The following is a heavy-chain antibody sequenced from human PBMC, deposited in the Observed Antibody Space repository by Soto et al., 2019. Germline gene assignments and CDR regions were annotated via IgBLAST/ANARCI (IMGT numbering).Heavy chain of an antibody. CDR3: PFGWGGGNEGY. D-gene: IGHD5-12*01. V-gene: IGHV3-23*01. J-gene: IGHJ4*02. Sequence: EVQKLESGGGLVQPAGSLRLSCAASGLTFSAYPMSWVRQAPGKGLEWVSSISGSGDRTNYADSVKGRFTISRDNSKNTLYLQMNSLRVEDTAVYFCPFGWGGGNEGYWGQGTLVTVSS. CDR1: GLTFSAYP. CDR2: ISGSGDRT.